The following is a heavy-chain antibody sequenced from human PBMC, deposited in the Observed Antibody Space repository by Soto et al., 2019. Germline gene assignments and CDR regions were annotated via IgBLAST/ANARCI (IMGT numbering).Heavy chain of an antibody. CDR2: IIPIFGTA. D-gene: IGHD3-22*01. V-gene: IGHV1-69*12. CDR3: ARPTRYYYDSSGQSAWFDP. Sequence: QVQLVQSGAEVKKPVSSVKVSCKASGGTFSSYAISWVRQAPGQGLEWMGGIIPIFGTANYAQKFQGRVTITADESTSTAYMELSSLRSEDTAVYYCARPTRYYYDSSGQSAWFDPWGQGTLVTVSS. CDR1: GGTFSSYA. J-gene: IGHJ5*02.